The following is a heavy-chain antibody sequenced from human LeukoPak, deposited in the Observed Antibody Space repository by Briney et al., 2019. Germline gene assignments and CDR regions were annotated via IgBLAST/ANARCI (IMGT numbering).Heavy chain of an antibody. V-gene: IGHV1-18*01. CDR2: ISAYNGNT. J-gene: IGHJ4*02. Sequence: ASVKVSCKASGYTFTNYGISWVRQAPGQGLEWMGWISAYNGNTNYAQKFQGRITMTTDTSTSTAYMELRSLRSDDTAVYYCARDPLAYCGGDCYHRFFDYWGQGTLVTVSS. CDR1: GYTFTNYG. CDR3: ARDPLAYCGGDCYHRFFDY. D-gene: IGHD2-21*02.